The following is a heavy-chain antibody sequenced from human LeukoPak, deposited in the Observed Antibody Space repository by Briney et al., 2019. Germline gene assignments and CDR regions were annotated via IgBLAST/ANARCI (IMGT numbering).Heavy chain of an antibody. V-gene: IGHV4-34*01. D-gene: IGHD6-19*01. J-gene: IGHJ6*03. CDR2: INHSGST. CDR3: ARGYSSGWYRYAGYYYYYMDV. Sequence: SETLSLTCAVYGGSFSGYYWSWIRQPPGKGLEWIGEINHSGSTNYNPSLKSRVTISVDTSKNQFSLKLSSVTAADTAVYYCARGYSSGWYRYAGYYYYYMDVWGKGTTVTVSS. CDR1: GGSFSGYY.